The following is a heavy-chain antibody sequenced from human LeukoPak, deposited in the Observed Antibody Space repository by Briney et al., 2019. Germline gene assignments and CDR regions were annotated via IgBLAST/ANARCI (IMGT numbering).Heavy chain of an antibody. CDR3: ARVLGYCSGGSCSYYFDY. D-gene: IGHD2-15*01. Sequence: ASVKVSCKASGYTFTSYDINWVRQATGQGLEWMGWMNPNSGNTGYAQKFQGRVTMTRNTSISTAYMELSSLRSEDTAVYYCARVLGYCSGGSCSYYFDYWGQGTLVTVSS. V-gene: IGHV1-8*02. J-gene: IGHJ4*02. CDR2: MNPNSGNT. CDR1: GYTFTSYD.